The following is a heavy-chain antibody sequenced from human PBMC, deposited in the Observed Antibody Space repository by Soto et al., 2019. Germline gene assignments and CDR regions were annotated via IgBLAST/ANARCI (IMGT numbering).Heavy chain of an antibody. CDR2: IRRDGGEE. J-gene: IGHJ3*02. CDR1: GFTFSYYW. CDR3: ARDATYRDSSFYDDVFEI. V-gene: IGHV3-7*03. D-gene: IGHD3-22*01. Sequence: DVQLMESGGCLVQPGGSLRLSCAASGFTFSYYWMTWVRQAPGKGLEWVSHIRRDGGEEHYVDSVKGRFSVSRDNAKEALYLQMNSLRIEDTAVYYCARDATYRDSSFYDDVFEIWRQGTMVNVSS.